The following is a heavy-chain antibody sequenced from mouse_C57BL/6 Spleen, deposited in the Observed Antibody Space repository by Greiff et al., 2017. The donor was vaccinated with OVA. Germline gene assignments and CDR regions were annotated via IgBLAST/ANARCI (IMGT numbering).Heavy chain of an antibody. V-gene: IGHV1-22*01. J-gene: IGHJ2*01. D-gene: IGHD1-1*01. CDR2: INPNNGGT. CDR1: GYTFTDYN. Sequence: VHVKQSGPELVKPGASVKMSCKASGYTFTDYNMHWVKQSHGKSLEWIGYINPNNGGTSYNQKFKGKATLTVNKSSSTAYMELRSLTSEDSAVYYCARRYYGREGDYFDYWGQGTTLTVSS. CDR3: ARRYYGREGDYFDY.